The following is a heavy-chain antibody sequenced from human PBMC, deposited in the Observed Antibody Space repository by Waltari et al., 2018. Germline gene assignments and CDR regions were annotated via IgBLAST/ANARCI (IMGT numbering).Heavy chain of an antibody. CDR1: GYSISSGYY. CDR2: IYHSGST. V-gene: IGHV4-38-2*01. J-gene: IGHJ4*02. D-gene: IGHD1-26*01. CDR3: ASAPRIVGATTFDY. Sequence: QVQLQESGPGLVKPSETLSLTCAVSGYSISSGYYWGWLRQPPGKGLEWIGSIYHSGSTYYNPSLKSRVTISVDTSKNQFSLKLSSVTAADTAVYYCASAPRIVGATTFDYWGQGTLVTVSS.